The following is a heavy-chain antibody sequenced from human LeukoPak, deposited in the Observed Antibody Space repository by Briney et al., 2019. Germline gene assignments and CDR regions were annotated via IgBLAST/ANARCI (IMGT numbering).Heavy chain of an antibody. Sequence: GGSLRLSCAASGFTLSNYAMSWGRQAPGKGLEWVSGISGSAGGTYYADSVKGRFTISRDNSQNTLYLQMNSLRAEDTAVYYCAKGLRRDAFDIWGQGTMVTVSS. CDR3: AKGLRRDAFDI. CDR1: GFTLSNYA. V-gene: IGHV3-23*01. CDR2: ISGSAGGT. J-gene: IGHJ3*02.